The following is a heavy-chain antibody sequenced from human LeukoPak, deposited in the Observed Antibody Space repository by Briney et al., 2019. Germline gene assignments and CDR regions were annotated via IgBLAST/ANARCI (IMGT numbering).Heavy chain of an antibody. CDR3: ARVGLPDY. Sequence: SVKVSCKASGYTFTDYYVHWLRQAPGQGLEWMGRIIPILGIANYAQKFQGRVTITADKSTSTAYMELSSLRSEDTAVYYCARVGLPDYWGQGTLVTVSS. V-gene: IGHV1-69*04. CDR2: IIPILGIA. J-gene: IGHJ4*02. CDR1: GYTFTDYY. D-gene: IGHD3-16*01.